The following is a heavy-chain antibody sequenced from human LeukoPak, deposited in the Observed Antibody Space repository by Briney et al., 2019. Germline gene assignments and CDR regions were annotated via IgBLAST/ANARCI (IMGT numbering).Heavy chain of an antibody. D-gene: IGHD3-22*01. CDR1: GGSISSYY. V-gene: IGHV4-59*08. J-gene: IGHJ4*02. CDR2: IYYSGST. CDR3: ARHYYDSSGYYYLDY. Sequence: SETLSLTCTVSGGSISSYYWSWIRQPPGKGLEWIGYIYYSGSTNYNPSLKSRVTISVDTSKNQFSLKPSSVTAADTAVYYCARHYYDSSGYYYLDYWGQGTLVTVSS.